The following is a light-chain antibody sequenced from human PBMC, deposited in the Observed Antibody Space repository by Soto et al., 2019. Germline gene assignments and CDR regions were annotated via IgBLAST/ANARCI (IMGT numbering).Light chain of an antibody. CDR3: NSYADNNLI. Sequence: QSVLIQPPSASGSPGQSVTISCTGTSGDVGSYNYVSWYQQHPGKAPKLIIYEVSRRPSGVPDRFSGSKSGNTASLTVSGLQAEDEADYYCNSYADNNLIFGGGTQLTVL. CDR1: SGDVGSYNY. CDR2: EVS. V-gene: IGLV2-8*01. J-gene: IGLJ2*01.